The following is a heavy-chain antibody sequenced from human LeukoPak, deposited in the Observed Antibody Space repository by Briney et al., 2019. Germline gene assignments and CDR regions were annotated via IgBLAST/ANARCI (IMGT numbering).Heavy chain of an antibody. CDR2: IKQDGSEN. V-gene: IGHV3-7*04. D-gene: IGHD6-19*01. J-gene: IGHJ4*02. CDR1: GFTFSSYW. CDR3: ARGIAVAVNDY. Sequence: GGSLRLSCAASGFTFSSYWMSWVRQAPGKGLEWVANIKQDGSENYYVDSVKGRFTISRDNAKNSLYLQMNSLRAEDTAVYYCARGIAVAVNDYWGQGTLVTVSS.